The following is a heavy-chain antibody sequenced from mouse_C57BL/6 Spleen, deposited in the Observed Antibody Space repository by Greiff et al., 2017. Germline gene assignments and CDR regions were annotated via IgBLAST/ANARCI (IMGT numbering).Heavy chain of an antibody. CDR1: GYTFTSYW. D-gene: IGHD2-3*01. CDR3: ATYDGFSFAY. V-gene: IGHV1-52*01. Sequence: QVQLKQPGAELVRPGSSVKLSCKASGYTFTSYWMHWVKQRPIQGLEWIGNIDPSDSETHYNQKFKDKATLTVDKSSSTAYMQLSSLTSEDSAVYYCATYDGFSFAYWGQGTLVTVSA. J-gene: IGHJ3*01. CDR2: IDPSDSET.